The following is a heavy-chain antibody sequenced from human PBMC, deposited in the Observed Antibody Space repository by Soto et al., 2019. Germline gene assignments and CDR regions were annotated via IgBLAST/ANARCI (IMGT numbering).Heavy chain of an antibody. CDR2: ISAHNGKT. Sequence: QVHLVQSGAEVKKPGASVKVSCNASGYTFTSYGITWVRQAHGQGLEWMGWISAHNGKTDYAQKLQGRVIVTRDTSTSTAYMELRRLISDVTAVYYCARGRYGDYWGQGALVTVSS. V-gene: IGHV1-18*01. CDR1: GYTFTSYG. D-gene: IGHD4-17*01. CDR3: ARGRYGDY. J-gene: IGHJ4*02.